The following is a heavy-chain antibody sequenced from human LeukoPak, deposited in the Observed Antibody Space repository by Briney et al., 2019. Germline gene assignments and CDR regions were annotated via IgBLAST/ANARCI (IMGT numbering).Heavy chain of an antibody. D-gene: IGHD2-15*01. CDR1: GFTFSSHW. V-gene: IGHV3-74*01. Sequence: GGSLRLSCAVSGFTFSSHWMHWVRQAPGKGLEWVSAISGSGGSTYYADSVKGRFTISRDNAKDTLYLQMHSLRVDDTAVYYCARSLGYSSGGWGQGTLVTVSS. CDR3: ARSLGYSSGG. J-gene: IGHJ4*02. CDR2: ISGSGGST.